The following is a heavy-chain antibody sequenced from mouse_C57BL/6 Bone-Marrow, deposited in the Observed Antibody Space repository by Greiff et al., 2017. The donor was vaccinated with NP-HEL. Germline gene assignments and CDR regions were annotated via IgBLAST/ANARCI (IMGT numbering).Heavy chain of an antibody. CDR1: GFNIKDDY. CDR2: IDPENGDT. D-gene: IGHD1-1*01. Sequence: VQLQQSGAELVRPGASVKLSCTASGFNIKDDYMHWVKQRPEQGLEWIGWIDPENGDTEYASKFQGKATITADTSSNTAYLQLSSLTSEDTAVYYCTVITTVPFAYWGQGTLVTVSA. J-gene: IGHJ3*01. V-gene: IGHV14-4*01. CDR3: TVITTVPFAY.